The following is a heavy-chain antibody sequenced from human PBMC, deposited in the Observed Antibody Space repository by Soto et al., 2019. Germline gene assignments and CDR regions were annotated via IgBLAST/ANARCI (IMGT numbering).Heavy chain of an antibody. CDR2: ISGSGDST. D-gene: IGHD3-22*01. J-gene: IGHJ4*02. CDR1: GFTFSSYA. CDR3: AKNAPYYYDSSCLDS. Sequence: GGSLRLSCAASGFTFSSYAMSWVRQAPGKGLEWVSTISGSGDSTYYADSVKGRFTISRDNSKNTLYLQMNSLRAEDTAVYYCAKNAPYYYDSSCLDSWGQGTLVTVSS. V-gene: IGHV3-23*01.